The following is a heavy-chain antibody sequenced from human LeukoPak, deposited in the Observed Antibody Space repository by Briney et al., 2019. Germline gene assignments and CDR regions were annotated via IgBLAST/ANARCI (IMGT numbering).Heavy chain of an antibody. Sequence: PGGSLRLSCAASGFTFSSYGMHWVRQAPGKGLEWVAVISYDGSNKYYADSVKGRFTISRDNSKNTLYLQTNSLRAEDTAVYYCAKDRGYSSGWYDYWGQGTLVTVSS. D-gene: IGHD6-19*01. V-gene: IGHV3-30*18. J-gene: IGHJ4*02. CDR2: ISYDGSNK. CDR1: GFTFSSYG. CDR3: AKDRGYSSGWYDY.